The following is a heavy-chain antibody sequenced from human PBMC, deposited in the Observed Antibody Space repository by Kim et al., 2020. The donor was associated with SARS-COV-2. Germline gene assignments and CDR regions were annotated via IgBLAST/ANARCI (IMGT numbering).Heavy chain of an antibody. V-gene: IGHV1-69*02. CDR3: VTLYYGLGIVSVDV. CDR1: GGTFRSYS. CDR2: IIPMLGLT. D-gene: IGHD3-10*01. J-gene: IGHJ6*02. Sequence: SVKVSCKASGGTFRSYSINWVRQAPGQGLEWMGRIIPMLGLTNYAPKFQGRVTITADKSTSTSYMELNSLRSEDTAVYYCVTLYYGLGIVSVDVWGQGTTVTVSS.